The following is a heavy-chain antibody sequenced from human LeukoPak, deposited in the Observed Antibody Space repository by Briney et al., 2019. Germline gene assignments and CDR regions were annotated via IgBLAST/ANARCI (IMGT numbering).Heavy chain of an antibody. D-gene: IGHD5-12*01. V-gene: IGHV1-2*02. CDR1: GYIFTNYY. J-gene: IGHJ4*02. Sequence: GASVKVSCKASGYIFTNYYMHWVRQAPGQGLEWMGWINPYSGATNFAQRFQGRVTMTRDTSISTAFMELNSDDTAAYFCARAGRATPLDFWGQGTLVTVSS. CDR3: ARAGRATPLDF. CDR2: INPYSGAT.